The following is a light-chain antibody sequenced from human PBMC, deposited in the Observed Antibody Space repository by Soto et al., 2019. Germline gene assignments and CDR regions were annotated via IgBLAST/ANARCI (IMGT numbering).Light chain of an antibody. Sequence: EIVLTQSPGTLSLSPGERVTLSCRASQSVSSSYLAWYQQKPGQAPRLLIYGASSRATGIPDRFSGSGSGTDLTLTISRLEPEDFAVYYCQQYGSSPLTFGGGTKVEIK. CDR1: QSVSSSY. CDR3: QQYGSSPLT. CDR2: GAS. V-gene: IGKV3-20*01. J-gene: IGKJ4*01.